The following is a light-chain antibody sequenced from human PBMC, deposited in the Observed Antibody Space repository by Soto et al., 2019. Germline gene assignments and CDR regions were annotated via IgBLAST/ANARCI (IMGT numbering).Light chain of an antibody. V-gene: IGKV2-28*01. CDR3: MQALQTPPT. J-gene: IGKJ2*01. CDR1: QSLLHSNGYNY. Sequence: DLVMTQSPLSLPVTPGEPASISCRSSQSLLHSNGYNYLDWYLQKPGQSPQLLIYLGSNRASGVPDRFSGSGSGTDFTLKISRVEAEDVEVYYCMQALQTPPTFGEGTKLEIK. CDR2: LGS.